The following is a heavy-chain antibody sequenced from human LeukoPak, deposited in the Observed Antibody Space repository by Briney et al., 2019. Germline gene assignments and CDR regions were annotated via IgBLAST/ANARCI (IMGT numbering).Heavy chain of an antibody. J-gene: IGHJ4*02. V-gene: IGHV1-2*02. CDR3: ARDSQVGIAEMVYFDY. D-gene: IGHD6-13*01. CDR1: GYTFTSYY. CDR2: INPNSGGT. Sequence: ASVKVSCKASGYTFTSYYMHWVRQAPGQGLEWMGWINPNSGGTNYAQKFQGRVTMTRDTSISTAYMELSRLRSDDTAVYYCARDSQVGIAEMVYFDYWGQGTLVTVSS.